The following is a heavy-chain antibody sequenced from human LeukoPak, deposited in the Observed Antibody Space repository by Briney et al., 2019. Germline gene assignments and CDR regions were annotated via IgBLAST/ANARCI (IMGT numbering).Heavy chain of an antibody. CDR2: ISYDGSNK. J-gene: IGHJ4*02. V-gene: IGHV3-30*03. D-gene: IGHD1-26*01. CDR3: ARATLQRRPSGSLNHGY. Sequence: GGSLRLSCAASGFTFSSYGMHWVRQAPGKGLEWVAVISYDGSNKYYADSVKGRFTISRDNSKNTLYLQMNSLRAEDTAVYYCARATLQRRPSGSLNHGYWGQGTLVTVSS. CDR1: GFTFSSYG.